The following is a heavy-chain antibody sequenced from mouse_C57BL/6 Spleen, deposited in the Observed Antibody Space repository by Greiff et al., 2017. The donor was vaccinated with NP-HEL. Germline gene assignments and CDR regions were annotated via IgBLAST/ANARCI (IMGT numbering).Heavy chain of an antibody. CDR3: ARYKGRVYAMDY. J-gene: IGHJ4*01. Sequence: EVKLMESGGGLVQPGGSLSLSCAASGFTFTDYYMSWVRQPPGKALEWLGFIRNKANGYTTEYSASVKGRFTISRDNSQSILYLQMNALRAEDSATYYCARYKGRVYAMDYWGQGTSVTVSS. CDR2: IRNKANGYTT. V-gene: IGHV7-3*01. CDR1: GFTFTDYY.